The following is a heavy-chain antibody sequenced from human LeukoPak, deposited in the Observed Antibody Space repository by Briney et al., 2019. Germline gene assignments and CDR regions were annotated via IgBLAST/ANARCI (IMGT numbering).Heavy chain of an antibody. CDR2: INPNSGGT. V-gene: IGHV1-2*04. J-gene: IGHJ6*02. CDR1: GYTFTGYY. Sequence: ALVKVSCKASGYTFTGYYMHWVRQAPGQGLEWMGWINPNSGGTNYAQKFQGWVTMTRDTSISTAYMELSRLRSDDTAVYYCAREYPGYCSGGSCYYHYYYGMDVWGQGTTVTVSS. CDR3: AREYPGYCSGGSCYYHYYYGMDV. D-gene: IGHD2-15*01.